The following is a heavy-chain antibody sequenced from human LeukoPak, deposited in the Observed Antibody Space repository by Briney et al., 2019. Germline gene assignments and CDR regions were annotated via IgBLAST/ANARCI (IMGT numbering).Heavy chain of an antibody. J-gene: IGHJ2*01. CDR2: IKQDGSEK. V-gene: IGHV3-7*01. CDR3: ARDRMVRDLTYFCL. Sequence: PGGSLRLSCAASGFTFSSYWMSWVRQAPGKGLEWVANIKQDGSEKYYVDSVKGRFTISRDNAKNSLYLQMNSLRAEDTAVYYCARDRMVRDLTYFCLWGRGTLVTVSS. D-gene: IGHD3-10*01. CDR1: GFTFSSYW.